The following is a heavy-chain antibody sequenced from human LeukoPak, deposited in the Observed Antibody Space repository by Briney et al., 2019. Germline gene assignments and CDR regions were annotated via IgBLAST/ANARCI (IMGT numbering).Heavy chain of an antibody. CDR1: GFAFSTYS. J-gene: IGHJ3*01. V-gene: IGHV3-48*01. D-gene: IGHD3-10*01. Sequence: PGGSLRLSCAASGFAFSTYSMSWARQAPGKGLEWVSHISSGSDTIYYADSVKGRFTISRDNAKNSLYLQMNRLRADDTAVYYCARGSSEVLLRFGESPNWGQGTMVTVSS. CDR2: ISSGSDTI. CDR3: ARGSSEVLLRFGESPN.